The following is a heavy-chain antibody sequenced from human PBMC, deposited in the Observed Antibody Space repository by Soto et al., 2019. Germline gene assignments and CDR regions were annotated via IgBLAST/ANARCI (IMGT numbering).Heavy chain of an antibody. Sequence: SVKVSCKASGFTFTSSAVQWVRQARGQRLEWMGWIGVYSGNTNYAQKLQERVTMTTDTSTSTAYMELRSLRSDDTAVYYCAIAGYSRRVIDYWGQGTLVTVS. CDR3: AIAGYSRRVIDY. CDR1: GFTFTSSA. J-gene: IGHJ4*02. CDR2: IGVYSGNT. V-gene: IGHV1-58*01. D-gene: IGHD6-13*01.